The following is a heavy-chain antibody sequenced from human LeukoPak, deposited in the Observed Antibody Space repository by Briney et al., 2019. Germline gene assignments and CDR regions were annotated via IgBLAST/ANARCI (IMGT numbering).Heavy chain of an antibody. V-gene: IGHV1-69*13. J-gene: IGHJ5*02. D-gene: IGHD2-21*01. CDR2: IIPIFGTA. CDR3: ARAIVMGGSVPASWFDP. CDR1: GGTFSSYA. Sequence: ASVKVSCTASGGTFSSYAISWVRQAPGQGLEWMGGIIPIFGTANYAQKFQGRVTITADESTSTAYMELSSLRSEDTAVYYCARAIVMGGSVPASWFDPWGQGTLVTVSS.